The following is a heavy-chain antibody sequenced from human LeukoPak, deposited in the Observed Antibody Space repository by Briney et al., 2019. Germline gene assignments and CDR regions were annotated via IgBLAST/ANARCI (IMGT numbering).Heavy chain of an antibody. D-gene: IGHD3-10*01. CDR2: IYHSGST. V-gene: IGHV4-30-2*01. CDR1: GGSISSGGYS. Sequence: SQTLSLTCAVSGGSISSGGYSWSWIRQPPGKGLEWIGYIYHSGSTYYNPSLKSRVTISVDRSKNQFSLKLSSVTAADTAVYYCARATYYYGPGSYPFDYWGQGTLVTVSS. CDR3: ARATYYYGPGSYPFDY. J-gene: IGHJ4*02.